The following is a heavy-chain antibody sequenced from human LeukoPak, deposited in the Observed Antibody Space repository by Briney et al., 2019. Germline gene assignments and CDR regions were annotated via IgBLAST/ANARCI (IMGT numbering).Heavy chain of an antibody. V-gene: IGHV4-59*08. Sequence: KTSETLSLTCAVYGGSFSGYYWSWIRQPPGKGLEWISYIYYSGSTNYNPSLKSRVTISLDTSKNQFSLKLSSVTAADTAVYYCARHDGSSWYYAFDVWGQGTMVTVSS. J-gene: IGHJ3*01. CDR2: IYYSGST. CDR3: ARHDGSSWYYAFDV. CDR1: GGSFSGYY. D-gene: IGHD6-13*01.